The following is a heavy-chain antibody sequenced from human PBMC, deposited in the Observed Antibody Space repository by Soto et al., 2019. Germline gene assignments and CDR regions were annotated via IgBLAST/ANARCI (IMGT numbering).Heavy chain of an antibody. Sequence: SETLSLTCTVSGGSISSSSYYWGWIRQPPGKGLEWIGSIYYSGSTYYNPSLKSRVTISVDTSKNQFSLKLNSVTAADTAVYYCARHESNILTGWNWFDPWGQGTLVTVSS. CDR3: ARHESNILTGWNWFDP. D-gene: IGHD3-9*01. V-gene: IGHV4-39*01. CDR2: IYYSGST. CDR1: GGSISSSSYY. J-gene: IGHJ5*02.